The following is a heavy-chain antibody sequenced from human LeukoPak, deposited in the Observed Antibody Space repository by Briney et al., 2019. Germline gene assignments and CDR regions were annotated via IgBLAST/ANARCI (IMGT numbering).Heavy chain of an antibody. D-gene: IGHD7-27*01. V-gene: IGHV1-18*01. CDR2: MSAYKRNT. Sequence: ASVTVSFKSSGYTLTSYGISWVRRAPGQELEWKVWMSAYKRNTHYAQKLQGRVNMTTDKSTSTAYMEMRSLRSDDTAVYYCANSGDLDAFDILGEGAMVTVSS. CDR3: ANSGDLDAFDI. J-gene: IGHJ3*02. CDR1: GYTLTSYG.